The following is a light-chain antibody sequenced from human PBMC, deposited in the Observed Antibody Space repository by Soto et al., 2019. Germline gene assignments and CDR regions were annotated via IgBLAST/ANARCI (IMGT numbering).Light chain of an antibody. V-gene: IGKV1-8*01. J-gene: IGKJ4*01. CDR2: AAS. Sequence: IHMTQSPSSLSASRGDRVTMAGRASQGISSYLAWYQQKPGKAPKLLIYAASTLQSGVPSRFSGSGSGTDFTLTISCLQSEDFATYYCQQYYSYPPLTFGGGTKVDIK. CDR1: QGISSY. CDR3: QQYYSYPPLT.